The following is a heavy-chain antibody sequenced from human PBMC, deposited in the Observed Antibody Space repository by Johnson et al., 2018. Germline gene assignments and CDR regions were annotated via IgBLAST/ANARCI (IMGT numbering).Heavy chain of an antibody. Sequence: VQLVESGGGVVQPGRSLRLSCAASGFTFSSYGMHWVRQAPGKGLEWVAVISYDGSNKYYADSVKGRFTISRDNSKNTLYLQMNSLRAEDTAVYYCAREDDAFDIWGQGTMVTVSS. CDR1: GFTFSSYG. CDR3: AREDDAFDI. V-gene: IGHV3-30*03. CDR2: ISYDGSNK. J-gene: IGHJ3*02.